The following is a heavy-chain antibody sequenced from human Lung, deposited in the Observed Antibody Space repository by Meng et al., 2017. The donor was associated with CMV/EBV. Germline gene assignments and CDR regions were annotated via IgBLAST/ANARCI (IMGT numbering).Heavy chain of an antibody. D-gene: IGHD3-22*01. V-gene: IGHV4-38-2*01. Sequence: ESLKISCRVSGHSISSDYFWGWVRQPPGEGLEWIGINDSGNTYYSPSLKSRVAISVDTSGTQFSLTLTSVTAADTAVYYCVGHMIVVPDRGYGVGVWGQGTTVTVSS. CDR1: GHSISSDYF. CDR3: VGHMIVVPDRGYGVGV. J-gene: IGHJ6*02. CDR2: NDSGNT.